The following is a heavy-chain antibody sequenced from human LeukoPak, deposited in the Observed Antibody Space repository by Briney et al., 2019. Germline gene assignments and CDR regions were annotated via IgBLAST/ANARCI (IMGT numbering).Heavy chain of an antibody. Sequence: PSETLSLTCTVSGGSISSYYWSWIRQPPGKGLEWIGYIYYSGSTNYNPSLKSRVTISVDTSKNQFSLKLSSVTAADAAVYYCARGDYYGSGRTAEYFQHWGQGTLVTASS. CDR3: ARGDYYGSGRTAEYFQH. D-gene: IGHD3-10*01. V-gene: IGHV4-59*08. J-gene: IGHJ1*01. CDR2: IYYSGST. CDR1: GGSISSYY.